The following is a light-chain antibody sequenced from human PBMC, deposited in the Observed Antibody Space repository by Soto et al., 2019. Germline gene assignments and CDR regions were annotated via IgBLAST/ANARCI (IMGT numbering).Light chain of an antibody. Sequence: DVQMTQSPSSLSAFVGDRVTITCRASQGIAPYLAWFQQKPGKVPKLLIYATSTLQSGVPSRFSGSGSGKDLTLTINSLQPDDVGTYYFQKYNSDPLTFGGGTKVEIK. J-gene: IGKJ4*01. CDR1: QGIAPY. CDR3: QKYNSDPLT. CDR2: ATS. V-gene: IGKV1-27*01.